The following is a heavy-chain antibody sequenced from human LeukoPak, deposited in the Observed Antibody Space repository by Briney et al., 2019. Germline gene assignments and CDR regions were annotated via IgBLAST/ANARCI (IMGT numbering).Heavy chain of an antibody. CDR2: IYYSGST. CDR1: GGSISSSSYY. CDR3: ARQEVPAASARD. D-gene: IGHD2-2*01. V-gene: IGHV4-39*01. J-gene: IGHJ4*02. Sequence: SETLSLTCTVSGGSISSSSYYWGWIRQPPGKGLEWIGSIYYSGSTYYNPSLKSRVTISVDTSKNQFSLKLSSVTAADTAVYYCARQEVPAASARDWGQGTLVTVSS.